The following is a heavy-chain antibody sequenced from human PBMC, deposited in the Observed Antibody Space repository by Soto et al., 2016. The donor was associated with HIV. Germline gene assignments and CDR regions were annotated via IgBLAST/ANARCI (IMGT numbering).Heavy chain of an antibody. CDR1: GGSFSRSA. CDR3: ATGYYYDSSIGGYYYHMDD. V-gene: IGHV1-69*10. D-gene: IGHD3-22*01. CDR2: IIPLLGIA. J-gene: IGHJ6*03. Sequence: VQVVQSGTEVKKPGSSVKVSCKVSGGSFSRSAISWVRQAPGQGLEWMGGIIPLLGIANYAQKFQDRVSITADTPTTTSYMDMSGLRSNDTAVYYCATGYYYDSSIGGYYYHMDDWGEGTTVIVSS.